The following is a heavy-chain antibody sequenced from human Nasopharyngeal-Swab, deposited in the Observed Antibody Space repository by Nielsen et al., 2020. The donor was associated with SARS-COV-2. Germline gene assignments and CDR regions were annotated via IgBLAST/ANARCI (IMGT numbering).Heavy chain of an antibody. CDR2: IYYSGST. J-gene: IGHJ5*02. D-gene: IGHD3-3*01. CDR1: GGSISSYY. V-gene: IGHV4-59*01. Sequence: GSLRLSCTVSGGSISSYYRSWIRQPPGKGLEWIGYIYYSGSTNYNPSLKSRVTISVDTSKNQFSLKLSSVTAADTAVYYCARNNYDFWSGHWFDPWGQGTLVTVSS. CDR3: ARNNYDFWSGHWFDP.